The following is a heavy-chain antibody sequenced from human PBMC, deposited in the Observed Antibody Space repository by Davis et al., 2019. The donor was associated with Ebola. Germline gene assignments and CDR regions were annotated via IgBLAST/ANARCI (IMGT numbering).Heavy chain of an antibody. CDR2: ISYDGSNK. J-gene: IGHJ4*02. V-gene: IGHV3-30-3*01. D-gene: IGHD3-16*01. Sequence: GGSLRLSCAASGFTFSSYAMHWVRQAPGKGLEWVAVISYDGSNKYYADSVKGRFTISRDNSKNTLYLQMNSLRAEDTAVYYCASGDNYVWGSYDYWGQGTLVTVSS. CDR1: GFTFSSYA. CDR3: ASGDNYVWGSYDY.